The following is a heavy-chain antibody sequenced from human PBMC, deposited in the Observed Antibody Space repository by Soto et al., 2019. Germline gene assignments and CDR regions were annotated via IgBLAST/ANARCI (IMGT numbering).Heavy chain of an antibody. V-gene: IGHV3-23*01. J-gene: IGHJ2*01. CDR1: GLTFSRYT. CDR3: AKDLRGPEAGTWYFDL. CDR2: IIASGVIT. Sequence: EVQLLESGGGLVQPGGSLRLACAASGLTFSRYTMGWVRQAPGKGLEWVSAIIASGVITYYADSVKGRFTISRDNSNNTVYLQMNSRRAEDTAVYYCAKDLRGPEAGTWYFDLWGRGTLVTVSS. D-gene: IGHD6-13*01.